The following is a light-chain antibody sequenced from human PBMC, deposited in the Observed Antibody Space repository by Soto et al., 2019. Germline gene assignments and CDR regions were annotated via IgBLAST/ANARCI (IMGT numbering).Light chain of an antibody. CDR3: SSYTSINTHV. Sequence: QSVLTQPASVSGSPGQSITISCTGTSSDIGGYKYVSWYQQNPDKAPKLMIYDVSYRPSGVCDRFSGSKSGNTASLTISGLQAEDEADYYCSSYTSINTHVFGTGTKVTVL. CDR2: DVS. CDR1: SSDIGGYKY. V-gene: IGLV2-14*03. J-gene: IGLJ1*01.